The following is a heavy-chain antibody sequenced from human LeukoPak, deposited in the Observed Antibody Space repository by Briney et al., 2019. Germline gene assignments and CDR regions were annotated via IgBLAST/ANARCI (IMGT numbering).Heavy chain of an antibody. J-gene: IGHJ4*02. Sequence: PSETLSLTCTVSGGSISSGSYYWSWIRQPPGKGLEWIGYIYYSGSTSYNPSLKSRVTISVDTSKNQFSLKLSSVTAADTAVYYCARDWVSGGCDYWGQGTLVTVSS. V-gene: IGHV4-61*01. CDR1: GGSISSGSYY. CDR3: ARDWVSGGCDY. D-gene: IGHD6-19*01. CDR2: IYYSGST.